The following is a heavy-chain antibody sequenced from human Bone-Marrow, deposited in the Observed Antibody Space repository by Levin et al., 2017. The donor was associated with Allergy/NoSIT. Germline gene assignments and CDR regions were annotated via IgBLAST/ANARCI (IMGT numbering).Heavy chain of an antibody. J-gene: IGHJ4*02. CDR1: GFTFSDYY. CDR3: AGLTYYDAWDY. Sequence: GGSLRLSCAASGFTFSDYYMSWIRQAPGKGLEWVSYISSSGSTIYYADSVKGRFTISRDNAKNSLYLQMNSLRAEDTAVYYCAGLTYYDAWDYWGQGTLVTVSS. D-gene: IGHD3-3*01. V-gene: IGHV3-11*01. CDR2: ISSSGSTI.